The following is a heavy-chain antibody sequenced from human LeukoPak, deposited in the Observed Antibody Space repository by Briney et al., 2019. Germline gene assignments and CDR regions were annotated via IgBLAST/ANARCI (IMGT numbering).Heavy chain of an antibody. V-gene: IGHV4-61*02. CDR1: GGSISSGSYY. Sequence: SETLSLTCTVSGGSISSGSYYWSWIRQPAGKGLEWIGRIYTSGSTNYNPSLKSRVTISVDTSKNQFSLKLSSVTAADTAVYYCARVSRGNSVGGDYWGQGTLVTVSS. D-gene: IGHD4-23*01. CDR3: ARVSRGNSVGGDY. J-gene: IGHJ4*02. CDR2: IYTSGST.